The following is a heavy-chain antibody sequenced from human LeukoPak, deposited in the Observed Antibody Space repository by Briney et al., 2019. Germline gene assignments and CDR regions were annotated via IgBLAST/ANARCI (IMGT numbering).Heavy chain of an antibody. V-gene: IGHV3-15*01. CDR2: IKSKTDGGTT. CDR3: TTDYSGSYPSLDY. J-gene: IGHJ4*02. Sequence: GGSLRLSCAASGFTFSNAWMSWVRQAPGKGLEWVGRIKSKTDGGTTDYAAPVKGRFTISRDDSKNTLYLQVNSLKTEDTAVYYCTTDYSGSYPSLDYWGQGTLVTVSS. CDR1: GFTFSNAW. D-gene: IGHD1-26*01.